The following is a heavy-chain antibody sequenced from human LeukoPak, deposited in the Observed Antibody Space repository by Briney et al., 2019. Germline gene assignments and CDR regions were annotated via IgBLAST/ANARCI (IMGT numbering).Heavy chain of an antibody. D-gene: IGHD2-2*01. V-gene: IGHV4-59*01. CDR3: ARSISSDIVVVPAAPNWFDP. CDR2: IYYSGST. CDR1: GGSISSYY. Sequence: PSETLSLTCTVSGGSISSYYWSWIRQPPGKGLEWIGYIYYSGSTNYNPSLRNRVTISVDTSKSQFSLKLSSVTAADTAVYYCARSISSDIVVVPAAPNWFDPWGQGTLVTVSS. J-gene: IGHJ5*02.